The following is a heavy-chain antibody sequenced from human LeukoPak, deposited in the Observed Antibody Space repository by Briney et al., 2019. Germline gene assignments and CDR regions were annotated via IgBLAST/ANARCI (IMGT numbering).Heavy chain of an antibody. Sequence: LGGSLRLSCAASGFTVSSNYMSWVRQAPGKGLEWVSVIYSGGSTYYADSVKGRFTISRDNSKSTLYLQMNSLRAEDTAVYYCARADWSHGDYWGQGTLVTVSS. V-gene: IGHV3-66*01. CDR1: GFTVSSNY. CDR3: ARADWSHGDY. D-gene: IGHD3-9*01. J-gene: IGHJ4*02. CDR2: IYSGGST.